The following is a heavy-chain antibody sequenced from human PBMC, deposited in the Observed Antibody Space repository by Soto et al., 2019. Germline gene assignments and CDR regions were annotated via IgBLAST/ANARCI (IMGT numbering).Heavy chain of an antibody. CDR1: GYTFTGYY. D-gene: IGHD6-6*01. CDR3: ARGRIIAARGNWFDP. Sequence: ASVKVSCKASGYTFTGYYMHWVRQAPGQGLEWMGWINPNSGGTNYAQKFQGRVTMTRDTSISTAYMELSRLRSDDTAVYYCARGRIIAARGNWFDPCREGNLVPVS. CDR2: INPNSGGT. J-gene: IGHJ5*02. V-gene: IGHV1-2*02.